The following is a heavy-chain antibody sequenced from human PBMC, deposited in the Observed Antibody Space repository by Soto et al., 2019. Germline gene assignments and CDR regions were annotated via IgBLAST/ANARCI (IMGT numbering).Heavy chain of an antibody. J-gene: IGHJ6*02. Sequence: PGGSLRLSCAASGFTFSSYWISWVRQAPGKGLGWVANIKQDGSEKYYVDSVKGRFTISRDNAKNSLYLQMNSLRAEDTAVYYCAREIIVVVPAVSYYYYGMDVWGQGTTVTVSS. D-gene: IGHD2-2*01. CDR2: IKQDGSEK. V-gene: IGHV3-7*01. CDR1: GFTFSSYW. CDR3: AREIIVVVPAVSYYYYGMDV.